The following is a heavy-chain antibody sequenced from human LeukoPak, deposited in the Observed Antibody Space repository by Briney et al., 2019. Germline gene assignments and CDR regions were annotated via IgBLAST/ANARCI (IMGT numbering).Heavy chain of an antibody. J-gene: IGHJ3*02. Sequence: GGSLRLSCAASGFTFSSYTMNWVRQAPGKGLEWVSAISGSGVGTYYADSVKGRFTISRDNSWNTLYLQMSSLRAEDTAVYYCAKDASYDTSGYGAFNMWGQGTMVIVSS. CDR3: AKDASYDTSGYGAFNM. D-gene: IGHD3-22*01. CDR1: GFTFSSYT. V-gene: IGHV3-23*01. CDR2: ISGSGVGT.